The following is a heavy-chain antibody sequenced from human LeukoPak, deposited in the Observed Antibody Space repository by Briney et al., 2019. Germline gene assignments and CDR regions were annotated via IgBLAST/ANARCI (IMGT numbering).Heavy chain of an antibody. CDR1: GFTFSTFA. Sequence: PGGSLRLSCAASGFTFSTFAMIWVRQPPGKGLEWVSSIFPSGGEIHYADSVKGRFTISRDNSKNTLYLQMNSLRAEDAAVYYCASSTYSGSHWDAFNIWGQGTMVTVSS. J-gene: IGHJ3*02. D-gene: IGHD1-26*01. CDR3: ASSTYSGSHWDAFNI. CDR2: IFPSGGEI. V-gene: IGHV3-23*01.